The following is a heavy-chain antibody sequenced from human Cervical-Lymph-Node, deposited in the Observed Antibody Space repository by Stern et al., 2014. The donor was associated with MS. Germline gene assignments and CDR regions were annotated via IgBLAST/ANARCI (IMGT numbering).Heavy chain of an antibody. CDR3: ARMTEFLRFFYPDY. Sequence: QVQLQESGPGLVKPSQTLSLTCTVSGGSVSSGSRYWSWIRQHPGKGLEWIGYISYSGNTYYSPSLQSRLTISMDTSKNQFSLKLRSVTAADTAIYYCARMTEFLRFFYPDYWGQGTLVTVSS. CDR1: GGSVSSGSRY. D-gene: IGHD3-3*01. CDR2: ISYSGNT. V-gene: IGHV4-31*03. J-gene: IGHJ4*02.